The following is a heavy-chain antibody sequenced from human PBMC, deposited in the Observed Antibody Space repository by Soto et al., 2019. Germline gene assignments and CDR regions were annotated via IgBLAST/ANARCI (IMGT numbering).Heavy chain of an antibody. CDR1: GFTFSSYA. J-gene: IGHJ3*02. CDR2: ISGSGGST. V-gene: IGHV3-23*01. D-gene: IGHD3-22*01. Sequence: GGSLRLSCAASGFTFSSYAMSWVRQAPGKGLEWVSAISGSGGSTYYADSVKGRFTISRDNSKNTLYLQMNSLRAEDTAVYYCAKWYRAYYYDSSGYAFDIWGQGTMVTVSS. CDR3: AKWYRAYYYDSSGYAFDI.